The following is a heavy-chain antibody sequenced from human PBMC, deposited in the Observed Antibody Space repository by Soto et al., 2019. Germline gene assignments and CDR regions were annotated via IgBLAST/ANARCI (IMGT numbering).Heavy chain of an antibody. CDR2: IYYSGST. CDR3: ARFSITGTFDY. CDR1: GGTIRSYD. J-gene: IGHJ4*02. Sequence: SETLSLTCTVSGGTIRSYDWRWIRQPPGKGLEWIGYIYYSGSTYYNPSLKSRVTISVDTSKNQFSLKLSSVTAADTAVYYCARFSITGTFDYWGQGTLVTVSS. V-gene: IGHV4-59*12. D-gene: IGHD1-7*01.